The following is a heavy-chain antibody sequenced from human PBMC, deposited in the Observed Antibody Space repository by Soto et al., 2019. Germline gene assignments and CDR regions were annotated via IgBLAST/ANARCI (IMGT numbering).Heavy chain of an antibody. CDR3: ARAVAVPADFDY. Sequence: QVQVVQSGAEDKKPGASVKVSCTASGYTFTGYAMHWVRQAPGQRLEWMGWINAGNGNTKYSQKFQGRVTITRDTSASTAYLELSSLRSEDTAVYYCARAVAVPADFDYWGQGTLVTVSS. CDR1: GYTFTGYA. D-gene: IGHD6-19*01. V-gene: IGHV1-3*05. CDR2: INAGNGNT. J-gene: IGHJ4*02.